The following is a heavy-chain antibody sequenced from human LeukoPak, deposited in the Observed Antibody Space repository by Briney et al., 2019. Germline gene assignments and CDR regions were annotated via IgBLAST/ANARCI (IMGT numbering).Heavy chain of an antibody. V-gene: IGHV1-2*02. CDR2: INPKTGDT. CDR3: ARDLPGGWLGGDCFDF. J-gene: IGHJ3*01. D-gene: IGHD6-19*01. CDR1: GYSFTDYY. Sequence: ASVKVSCKPSGYSFTDYYLHWVRQTPEQGLEWMGRINPKTGDTLFAGKFQGRVSMTSDTSVSTAYLELSSLRSDDTATYYCARDLPGGWLGGDCFDFWGQGTVLIASA.